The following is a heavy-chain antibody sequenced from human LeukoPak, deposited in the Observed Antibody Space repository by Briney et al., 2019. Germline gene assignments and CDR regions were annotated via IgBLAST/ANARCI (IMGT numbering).Heavy chain of an antibody. CDR2: IYPDDSDT. V-gene: IGHV5-51*01. D-gene: IGHD2-8*01. CDR1: GYTFSSYW. J-gene: IGHJ6*03. Sequence: ESLKISCKGSGYTFSSYWIGWVRQMPGKGLEWMGIIYPDDSDTRYSPSFQGQVTISADKSISTAYLQWSSLKASDTAMYYCARLAYCSNNVCYSNYYYSMDVWGKGTTVTVSS. CDR3: ARLAYCSNNVCYSNYYYSMDV.